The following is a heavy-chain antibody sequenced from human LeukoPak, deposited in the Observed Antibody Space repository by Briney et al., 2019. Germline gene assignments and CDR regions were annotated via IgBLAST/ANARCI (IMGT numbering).Heavy chain of an antibody. D-gene: IGHD3-9*01. V-gene: IGHV4-59*02. CDR1: GASVIGSY. Sequence: PSETLSLTCTVSGASVIGSYWTWIRQSPGETLQYIGYINSNVDVNYSPSLQSRVTISIDKSRNQVSLRLNSVSPADSAIYHCARGRSYDITGYNPTFYFDSWGQGTLLTPSS. CDR3: ARGRSYDITGYNPTFYFDS. J-gene: IGHJ4*02. CDR2: INSNVDV.